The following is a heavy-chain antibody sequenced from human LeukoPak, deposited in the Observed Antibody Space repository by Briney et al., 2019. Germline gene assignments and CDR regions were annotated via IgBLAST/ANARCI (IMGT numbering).Heavy chain of an antibody. CDR2: FDPEDGET. CDR1: GYTLTELS. V-gene: IGHV1-24*01. CDR3: ATEGAYCGGDCHDAFDI. D-gene: IGHD2-21*02. J-gene: IGHJ3*02. Sequence: ASVKVSCKVSGYTLTELSMHWVRQAPGKGLEWMGGFDPEDGETICAQKFQGRVTMTEDTSTDTAYMELSSLRSEDTAVYYCATEGAYCGGDCHDAFDIWGQGTMVTVSS.